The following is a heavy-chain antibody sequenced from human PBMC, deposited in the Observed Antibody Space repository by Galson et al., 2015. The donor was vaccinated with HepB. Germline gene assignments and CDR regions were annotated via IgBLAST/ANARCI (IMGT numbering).Heavy chain of an antibody. D-gene: IGHD1-26*01. J-gene: IGHJ3*02. Sequence: ETLSLTCAVSGGSISSYYWSWIRQPPGKGLEWIGYIYYSGSTNYNPSLKSRVTISVDTSKNQFSLKLSSVTAADTAVYYCARRRVGTEVRDAFDIWGQGTMVTVSS. V-gene: IGHV4-59*08. CDR2: IYYSGST. CDR1: GGSISSYY. CDR3: ARRRVGTEVRDAFDI.